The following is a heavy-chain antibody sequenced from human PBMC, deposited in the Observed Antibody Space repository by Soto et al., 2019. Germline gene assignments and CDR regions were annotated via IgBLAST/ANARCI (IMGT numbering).Heavy chain of an antibody. V-gene: IGHV4-39*01. CDR3: ARRNLGDYDFWSGRHDYGMDV. J-gene: IGHJ6*02. CDR2: IYYSGST. CDR1: GGSISSSSYY. Sequence: SETLSLTCTVSGGSISSSSYYWGWIRQPPGKGLEWIGSIYYSGSTYYNPSLKSRVTISVDTSKNQFSLKLSSVTAADTAVYYCARRNLGDYDFWSGRHDYGMDVWGQGTTVTVSS. D-gene: IGHD3-3*01.